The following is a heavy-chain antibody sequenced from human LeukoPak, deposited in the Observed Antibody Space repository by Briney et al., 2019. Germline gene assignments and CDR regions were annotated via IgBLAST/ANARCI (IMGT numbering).Heavy chain of an antibody. CDR2: IYYSGST. V-gene: IGHV4-59*12. CDR1: GGSISSYY. CDR3: ARGPPRGIVVVPAAVGDY. D-gene: IGHD2-2*01. Sequence: SETLSLTCTVSGGSISSYYWSWIRQPPGKGLEWIGYIYYSGSTNYNPSLKSRVTISVDTSKNQFSLKLSSVTAADTAVYYCARGPPRGIVVVPAAVGDYWGQGTLVTVSS. J-gene: IGHJ4*02.